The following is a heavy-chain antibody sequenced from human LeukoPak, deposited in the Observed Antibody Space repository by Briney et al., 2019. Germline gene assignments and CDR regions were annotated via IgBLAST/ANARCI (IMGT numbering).Heavy chain of an antibody. V-gene: IGHV4-34*01. Sequence: SETLSLTCAVYGGSFSGYYWSWIRQPPGKGLEWIGSIYYSGSTYYNPSLKSRGTISVDTSKNQFYLKLSSVTAADTAMYYCARQRRGDGYNLDYWGQGTLVTVSS. CDR3: ARQRRGDGYNLDY. D-gene: IGHD5-24*01. CDR2: IYYSGST. CDR1: GGSFSGYY. J-gene: IGHJ4*02.